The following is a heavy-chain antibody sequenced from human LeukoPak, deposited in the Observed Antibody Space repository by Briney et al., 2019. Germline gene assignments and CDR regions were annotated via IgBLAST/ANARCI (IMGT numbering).Heavy chain of an antibody. V-gene: IGHV3-23*01. Sequence: GGSLRLSCAASGFTFSSYGMSWVRQAPGKGLEWVSAISGSGGSTYYADSVKGRFTISRDNSKNTLYLQMNSLRAEDTAVYYCAKGPRYYYDSSGYYYLGSSIDYWGQGTLVTVSS. CDR3: AKGPRYYYDSSGYYYLGSSIDY. D-gene: IGHD3-22*01. CDR1: GFTFSSYG. CDR2: ISGSGGST. J-gene: IGHJ4*02.